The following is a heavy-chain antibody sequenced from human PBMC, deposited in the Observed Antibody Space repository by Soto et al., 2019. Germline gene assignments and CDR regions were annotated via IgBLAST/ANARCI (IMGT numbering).Heavy chain of an antibody. CDR2: IVPMFAPP. Sequence: QVLLVQSGAEVKKPGSSVRVSCKTSGGTFSSFAISWVRLAPGQGLEWMGVIVPMFAPPTHAKEFQGRVSITADQSTRTAYMELSRLRSDDTAVYYCARDRVMRGNAYYYGMDVWGQGTTVTVSS. D-gene: IGHD2-21*01. CDR3: ARDRVMRGNAYYYGMDV. V-gene: IGHV1-69*12. CDR1: GGTFSSFA. J-gene: IGHJ6*02.